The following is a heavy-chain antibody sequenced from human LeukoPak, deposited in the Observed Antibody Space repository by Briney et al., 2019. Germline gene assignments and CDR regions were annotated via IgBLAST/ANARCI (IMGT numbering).Heavy chain of an antibody. D-gene: IGHD3-10*01. V-gene: IGHV1-2*02. Sequence: PGGSLRLSCAASGFTFSSYGMHWVRQAPGQGLEWMGWINPNSGGTNYAQKFQGRVTMTRDTSISTAYMELSRLRSDDTAVYYCARDNPPYITMVRGVIYGGDNWFDPWGQGTLVTVSS. CDR2: INPNSGGT. CDR3: ARDNPPYITMVRGVIYGGDNWFDP. CDR1: GFTFSSYG. J-gene: IGHJ5*02.